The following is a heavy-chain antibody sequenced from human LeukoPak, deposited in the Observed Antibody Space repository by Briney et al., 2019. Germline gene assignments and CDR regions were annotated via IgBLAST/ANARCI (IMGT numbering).Heavy chain of an antibody. CDR2: ISWNSGSI. Sequence: PGRSLRLSCAASGFTFDDYAMHWVRHAPGKGLEWVSGISWNSGSIGYADSVKGRFTISRDNAKNSLYLQMNSLRAEDTALYYCAKDASPFIAAAVTGGFDYWGQGTLVTVSS. CDR1: GFTFDDYA. CDR3: AKDASPFIAAAVTGGFDY. J-gene: IGHJ4*02. V-gene: IGHV3-9*01. D-gene: IGHD6-13*01.